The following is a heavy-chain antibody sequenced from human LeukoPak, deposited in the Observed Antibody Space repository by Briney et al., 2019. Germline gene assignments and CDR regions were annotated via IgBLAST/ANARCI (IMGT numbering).Heavy chain of an antibody. CDR2: IIPIFGTA. D-gene: IGHD4-17*01. CDR3: ASYYAGYGDYRGTPNAFDI. V-gene: IGHV1-69*05. Sequence: SVKVSCKASGYTFTGYYMHWVRQAPGQGLEWMGWIIPIFGTANYAQKFQGRVTITTDESTSTAYMELSSLRSEDTAVYYCASYYAGYGDYRGTPNAFDIWGQGTMVTVSS. CDR1: GYTFTGYY. J-gene: IGHJ3*02.